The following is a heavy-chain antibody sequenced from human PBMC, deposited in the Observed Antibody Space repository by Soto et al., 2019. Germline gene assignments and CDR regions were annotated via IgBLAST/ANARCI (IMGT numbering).Heavy chain of an antibody. D-gene: IGHD3-10*01. CDR2: IYFCGST. J-gene: IGHJ5*02. V-gene: IGHV4-31*03. CDR1: GGAIRSGGYY. Sequence: QVQLQESGPGLVKPSQNLSLTCTVSGGAIRSGGYYWRWLRQHPGKGLEWIGYIYFCGSTHYNPSLKRRVTISVDTSKNQFSLQLSSVTAADTAVYYCAGSVTPWCQGTLVTFSS. CDR3: AGSVTP.